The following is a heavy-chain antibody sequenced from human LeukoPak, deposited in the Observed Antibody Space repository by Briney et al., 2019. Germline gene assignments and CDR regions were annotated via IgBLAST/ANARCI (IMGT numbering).Heavy chain of an antibody. V-gene: IGHV3-74*01. CDR3: ARGYYSSSRFDS. Sequence: PGGSLRLSCAASGFPFSNYWMHWVCQAPGKGRVWVSRVNSDGSTTNYADSVKGRFTISRDNAENTLYMRMNSLRPEGTAVYYCARGYYSSSRFDSWGQGTLVTVSS. J-gene: IGHJ4*02. D-gene: IGHD6-13*01. CDR2: VNSDGSTT. CDR1: GFPFSNYW.